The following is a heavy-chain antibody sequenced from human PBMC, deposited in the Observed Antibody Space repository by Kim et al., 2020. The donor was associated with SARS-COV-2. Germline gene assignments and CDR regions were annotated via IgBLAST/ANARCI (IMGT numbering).Heavy chain of an antibody. CDR1: GFTFSSYG. CDR2: IWYDGSNK. D-gene: IGHD2-15*01. Sequence: GGSLRLSCAASGFTFSSYGMHWVRQAPGKGLEWVAVIWYDGSNKYYADSVKGRFTISRDNSKNTLYPQMNSLRAEDTAVYYCARNSRPDGYFDLWGRGTLVTVSS. CDR3: ARNSRPDGYFDL. J-gene: IGHJ2*01. V-gene: IGHV3-33*01.